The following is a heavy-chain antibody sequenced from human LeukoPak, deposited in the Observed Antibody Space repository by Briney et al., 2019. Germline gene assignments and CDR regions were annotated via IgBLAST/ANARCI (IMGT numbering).Heavy chain of an antibody. J-gene: IGHJ3*02. D-gene: IGHD2-2*01. Sequence: PGGSLRLSCAASGFTFSRYAMSWVRQAPGKGLEWVSAISGSGGSTYYADSVKGRFTISRDNSKNTLYLQMNSLRAEDTAVYYCARLLGYCSSTSCYAHAFDIWGQGTMVTVSS. CDR3: ARLLGYCSSTSCYAHAFDI. CDR1: GFTFSRYA. CDR2: ISGSGGST. V-gene: IGHV3-23*01.